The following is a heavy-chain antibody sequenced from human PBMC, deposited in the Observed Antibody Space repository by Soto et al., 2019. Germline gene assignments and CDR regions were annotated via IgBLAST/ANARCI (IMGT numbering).Heavy chain of an antibody. V-gene: IGHV1-69*13. Sequence: GASVKVSCTASGGTFSSYAISWVRQAPGQGLEWMGGIIPIFGTANYAQKFQGRVTITADESTSTAYVELSSLRSEDTAVYYCAREDSGSYALDYWGQGTLVTVSS. CDR1: GGTFSSYA. CDR2: IIPIFGTA. J-gene: IGHJ4*02. D-gene: IGHD1-26*01. CDR3: AREDSGSYALDY.